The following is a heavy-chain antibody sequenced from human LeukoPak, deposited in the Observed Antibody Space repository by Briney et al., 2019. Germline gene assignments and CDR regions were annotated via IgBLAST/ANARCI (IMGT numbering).Heavy chain of an antibody. D-gene: IGHD3-9*01. Sequence: SETLSLTCAVSGYSISSGYYWGWIRQPPGKGLEWIGSIYHSGSTYYNPSLKSRVTISVDTSKNQFSLKLSSVTAADTAVYYCARVYFTANWFDPWGQGTLVTVSS. CDR2: IYHSGST. CDR1: GYSISSGYY. V-gene: IGHV4-38-2*01. J-gene: IGHJ5*02. CDR3: ARVYFTANWFDP.